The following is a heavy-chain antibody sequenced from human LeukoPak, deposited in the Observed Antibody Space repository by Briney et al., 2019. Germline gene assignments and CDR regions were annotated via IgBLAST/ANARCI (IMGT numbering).Heavy chain of an antibody. V-gene: IGHV4-38-2*02. CDR3: ARDAIDSSGYRISFDY. CDR1: GYSISSGYY. Sequence: SETLSLTCTVSGYSISSGYYWGWIRQPPGKGLEWIGSIYHSGSTYYNPSLKSRVTISVDTSKNQFSLKLSSVTAADTAVYYCARDAIDSSGYRISFDYWGQGTLVTVSS. CDR2: IYHSGST. D-gene: IGHD3-22*01. J-gene: IGHJ4*02.